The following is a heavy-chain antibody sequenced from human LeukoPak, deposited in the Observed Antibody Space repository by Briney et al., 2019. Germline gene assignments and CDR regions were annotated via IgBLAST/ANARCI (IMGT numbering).Heavy chain of an antibody. CDR3: ARAERMGKRWHEKGYFDY. D-gene: IGHD5-24*01. Sequence: GGSLRLSCAASGFTFSSYGMSWVRQAPGKGLEWVSAISGSGGSTYYADSVKGRFTISRDNSKNTLYLQMNSLRAEDTAVYYCARAERMGKRWHEKGYFDYWGQGTLVTVSS. V-gene: IGHV3-23*01. CDR1: GFTFSSYG. J-gene: IGHJ4*02. CDR2: ISGSGGST.